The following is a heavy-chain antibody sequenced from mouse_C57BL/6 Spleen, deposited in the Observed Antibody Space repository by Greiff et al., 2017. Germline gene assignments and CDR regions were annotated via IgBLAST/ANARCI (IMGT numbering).Heavy chain of an antibody. J-gene: IGHJ2*01. CDR2: IYPGDGDT. Sequence: VKLQESGPELVKPGASVKISCKASGYAFSSSWMNWVKQRPGKGLAWIGRIYPGDGDTNYNGKFKGKATLTADKSSSTAYMQLSSLTSEDSAVYFCAHPEGDGGDFDYWGQGTTLTVSS. D-gene: IGHD3-3*01. CDR1: GYAFSSSW. CDR3: AHPEGDGGDFDY. V-gene: IGHV1-82*01.